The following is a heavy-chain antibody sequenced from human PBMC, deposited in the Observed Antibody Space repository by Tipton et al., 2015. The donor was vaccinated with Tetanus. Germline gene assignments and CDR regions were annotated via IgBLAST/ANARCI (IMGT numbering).Heavy chain of an antibody. CDR3: AKVARQWVVEYYFDY. V-gene: IGHV3-23*01. CDR1: GFAFSSYA. J-gene: IGHJ4*02. D-gene: IGHD6-19*01. Sequence: SLRLSCAASGFAFSSYALGWVRLAPGRGLEWVSVLSRRGDNTYYGDSVKGRFTISRDNSKNTIYLQMTSLRAEDTALYYCAKVARQWVVEYYFDYWGQGTQVTVSS. CDR2: LSRRGDNT.